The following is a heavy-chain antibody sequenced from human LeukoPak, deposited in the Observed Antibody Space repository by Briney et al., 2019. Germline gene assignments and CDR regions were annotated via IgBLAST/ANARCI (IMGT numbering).Heavy chain of an antibody. Sequence: SVKVSCKASGGTFSSSAISWVRQAPGQGLEWMGRIIPILGIANYAQKFQGRVTITADKSTSTAYMELSSLRSEDTAVYYCARDLSVGYYDSSGYSTGRYFDYWGQGTLVTVSS. D-gene: IGHD3-22*01. CDR2: IIPILGIA. CDR3: ARDLSVGYYDSSGYSTGRYFDY. J-gene: IGHJ4*02. V-gene: IGHV1-69*04. CDR1: GGTFSSSA.